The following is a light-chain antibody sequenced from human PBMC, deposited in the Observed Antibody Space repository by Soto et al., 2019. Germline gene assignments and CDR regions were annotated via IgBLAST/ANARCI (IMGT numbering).Light chain of an antibody. J-gene: IGKJ1*01. CDR3: QHYSSSPWT. CDR1: QGISNY. V-gene: IGKV1-8*01. CDR2: AAS. Sequence: AIRMTQSPSSLSASTGDRVTITCRASQGISNYLVWYQQKPGKAPKVLIHAASTLESGVSSRFSGSGSGTDFTLTISSLQSEDFATYYCQHYSSSPWTFGQGTKVEV.